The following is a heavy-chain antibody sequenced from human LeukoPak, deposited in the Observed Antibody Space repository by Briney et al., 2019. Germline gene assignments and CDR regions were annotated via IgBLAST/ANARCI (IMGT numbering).Heavy chain of an antibody. D-gene: IGHD2-2*01. CDR2: ISSCGSTI. CDR3: ARDGFCSSTNCHAAFDY. CDR1: GFTFSDYY. V-gene: IGHV3-11*04. J-gene: IGHJ4*02. Sequence: GGSLRLSCAASGFTFSDYYMSWIRQAPGKGLEWVSYISSCGSTIYYADSVKGRFTISRDNAKNSLYLQMNSLRAEDTAVYYCARDGFCSSTNCHAAFDYWGQGTLVTGSS.